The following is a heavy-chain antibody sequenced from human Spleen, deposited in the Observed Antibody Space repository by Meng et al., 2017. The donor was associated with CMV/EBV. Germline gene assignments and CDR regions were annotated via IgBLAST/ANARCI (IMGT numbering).Heavy chain of an antibody. J-gene: IGHJ4*02. V-gene: IGHV1-2*02. CDR1: GYTFTDYY. CDR3: ARGQVFS. Sequence: ASVKVSCKASGYTFTDYYLHWVRQAPGQGLEWMGWINPYSGGTNYAQKIQGRVTMTRDTSFSTAYMGLRNLRSDDTAVYYCARGQVFSWGQGTLVTVSS. CDR2: INPYSGGT.